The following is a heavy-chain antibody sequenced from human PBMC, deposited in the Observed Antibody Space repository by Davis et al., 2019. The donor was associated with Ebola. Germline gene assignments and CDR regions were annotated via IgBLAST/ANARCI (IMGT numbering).Heavy chain of an antibody. V-gene: IGHV3-30*19. J-gene: IGHJ4*02. CDR1: GFTFSSYG. Sequence: GGSLRLSCAASGFTFSSYGMHWVRQAPGKGLEWVAVISHDGSDKDYADSVKGRFTISRDNSKNTLYLQMNSLRAEDTAVYYCARDLGQRRAPLDSWGQGTPVTVSS. D-gene: IGHD3-16*01. CDR2: ISHDGSDK. CDR3: ARDLGQRRAPLDS.